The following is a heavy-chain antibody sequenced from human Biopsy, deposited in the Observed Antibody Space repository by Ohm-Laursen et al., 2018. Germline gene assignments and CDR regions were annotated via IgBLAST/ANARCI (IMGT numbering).Heavy chain of an antibody. J-gene: IGHJ4*02. CDR1: GFPVSDYC. V-gene: IGHV3-11*01. CDR3: ARAVGIAAAPIDY. Sequence: SLRLSCAASGFPVSDYCMSWIRQAPGRGLEWVSDINSSCSTKYHAESVKGRFTISRDNAMNSVYLQMNSLRGEDTAVYYCARAVGIAAAPIDYWGQGTLVTVSS. D-gene: IGHD2-15*01. CDR2: INSSCSTK.